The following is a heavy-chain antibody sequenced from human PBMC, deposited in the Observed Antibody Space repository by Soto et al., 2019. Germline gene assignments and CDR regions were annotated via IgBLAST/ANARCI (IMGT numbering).Heavy chain of an antibody. V-gene: IGHV4-59*01. CDR2: IYYSGIT. Sequence: PSETLSLTCTVSGGSISSYYWSWIRQPPGKGLEWIGYIYYSGITDYNPSLKSRVTISVDTSKNQFSLKLSSVTAADTAVYYCAREGYYYYYGMDVWGQGTTVTVSS. CDR3: AREGYYYYYGMDV. CDR1: GGSISSYY. J-gene: IGHJ6*02.